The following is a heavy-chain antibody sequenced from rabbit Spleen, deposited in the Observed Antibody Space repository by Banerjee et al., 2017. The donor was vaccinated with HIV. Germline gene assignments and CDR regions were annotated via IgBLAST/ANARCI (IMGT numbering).Heavy chain of an antibody. CDR3: ARDTSSSFSSYGMDL. CDR1: GFSFSGNSY. V-gene: IGHV1S45*01. J-gene: IGHJ6*01. CDR2: IDTGSSGFT. D-gene: IGHD1-1*01. Sequence: QEQLVESGGGLVQPEGSLTLTCTASGFSFSGNSYMCWVRQAPGKGLEWIACIDTGSSGFTYFASWAKGRFTISKTSSTTVTLQMTSLTAADTATYFCARDTSSSFSSYGMDLWGPGTLVTVS.